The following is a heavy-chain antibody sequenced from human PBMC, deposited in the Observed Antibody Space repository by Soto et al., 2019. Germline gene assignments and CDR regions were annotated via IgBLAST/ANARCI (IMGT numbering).Heavy chain of an antibody. D-gene: IGHD1-26*01. Sequence: SVKVSCKTSGFTLSSSAVHWVRQARGHRLQWIGWIDVGSGNANYAQMDQERVTISRDMSTSTAYMELTSLRPEDTAVYYCTRDFSGNYYYNWLDPWGQGTLVTVSS. CDR1: GFTLSSSA. CDR2: IDVGSGNA. J-gene: IGHJ5*02. CDR3: TRDFSGNYYYNWLDP. V-gene: IGHV1-58*01.